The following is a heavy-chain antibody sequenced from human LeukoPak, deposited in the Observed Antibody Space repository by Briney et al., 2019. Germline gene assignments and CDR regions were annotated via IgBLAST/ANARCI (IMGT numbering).Heavy chain of an antibody. D-gene: IGHD1-26*01. CDR2: SYYSGGT. J-gene: IGHJ3*02. Sequence: SETLSLTCTVSGGSLNNYYWGWIRQAAGRGLEWIAYSYYSGGTNYNSSLKSRVTISVDTSKNQFSLKLSSVTAADTAVYYCARDHVGVGYAFDIWGQGTVVTVSS. CDR1: GGSLNNYY. V-gene: IGHV4-59*13. CDR3: ARDHVGVGYAFDI.